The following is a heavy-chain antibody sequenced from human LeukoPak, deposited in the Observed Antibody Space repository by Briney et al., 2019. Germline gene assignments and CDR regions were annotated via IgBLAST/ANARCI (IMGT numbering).Heavy chain of an antibody. CDR2: INPNSGGT. CDR1: GYTFTGYY. J-gene: IGHJ5*02. Sequence: ASVKVSCKASGYTFTGYYMHWVRQAPGQGLEWMGWINPNSGGTNYAQKFQGRVTMTRDTSISTAYMELSRLRSDDTAVYYCARGPAYGDFPLLAQMQNWFDPWGQGTLVTVSS. CDR3: ARGPAYGDFPLLAQMQNWFDP. V-gene: IGHV1-2*02. D-gene: IGHD3-10*01.